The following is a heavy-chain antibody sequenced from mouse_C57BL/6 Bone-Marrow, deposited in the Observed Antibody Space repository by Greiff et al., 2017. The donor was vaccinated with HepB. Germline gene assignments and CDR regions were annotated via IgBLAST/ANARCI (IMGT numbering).Heavy chain of an antibody. J-gene: IGHJ3*01. D-gene: IGHD1-1*01. CDR1: GYTFTSYG. CDR2: TYPRSGNT. V-gene: IGHV1-81*01. CDR3: ARKYYGPWFAY. Sequence: QVQLQQSGAELARPGASVKLSCKASGYTFTSYGISWVKQRTGQGLEWIGETYPRSGNTYYNEKFKGKATLTADKSSSTAYLELRSLTSEDSAVYFCARKYYGPWFAYWGQGTLVTVSA.